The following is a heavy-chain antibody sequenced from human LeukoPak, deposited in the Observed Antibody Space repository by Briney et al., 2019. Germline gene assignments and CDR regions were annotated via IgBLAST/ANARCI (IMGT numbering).Heavy chain of an antibody. CDR1: GGSISSSNW. Sequence: SETLSLTCAVSGGSISSSNWWSWVRQPPGKGLEWIGEIYHSGSTNYNPSLKSRVTISVDKSKNQFSLKLSSVTAADTAVYYCARADFWSGYRFDYWGQGTLVTASS. V-gene: IGHV4-4*02. CDR2: IYHSGST. CDR3: ARADFWSGYRFDY. J-gene: IGHJ4*02. D-gene: IGHD3-3*01.